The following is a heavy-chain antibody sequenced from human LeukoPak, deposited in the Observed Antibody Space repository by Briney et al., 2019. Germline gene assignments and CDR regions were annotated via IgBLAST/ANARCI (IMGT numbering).Heavy chain of an antibody. CDR1: GFTFDDYA. D-gene: IGHD3-9*01. J-gene: IGHJ4*01. V-gene: IGHV3-9*03. Sequence: SLKISCAASGFTFDDYAMHWVRQAPGKGLEWVSGISWNSGSIGYADSVKGRFTISRDNAKNSLYLQMNSLRADDMALYYCAKTPLPDDILTGLGYFDYWGGGTLVTASS. CDR3: AKTPLPDDILTGLGYFDY. CDR2: ISWNSGSI.